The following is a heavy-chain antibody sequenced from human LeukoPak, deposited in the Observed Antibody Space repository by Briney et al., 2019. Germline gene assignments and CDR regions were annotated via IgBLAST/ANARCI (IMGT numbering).Heavy chain of an antibody. Sequence: GGSLRLSCVASGFTFSNYYMHWVRQVPGKGPVWVSRISGDGSSILYADSVKGRFTISRDNAKNSLYVQINSLRADDSAVYYCARSSSGVYIQWGQGTLVTVSS. J-gene: IGHJ4*02. CDR3: ARSSSGVYIQ. CDR1: GFTFSNYY. V-gene: IGHV3-74*01. CDR2: ISGDGSSI. D-gene: IGHD2-15*01.